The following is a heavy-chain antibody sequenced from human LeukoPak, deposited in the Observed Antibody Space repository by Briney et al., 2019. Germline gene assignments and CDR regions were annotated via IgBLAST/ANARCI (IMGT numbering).Heavy chain of an antibody. V-gene: IGHV4-59*12. CDR2: IYYSGTT. D-gene: IGHD1-14*01. J-gene: IGHJ4*02. Sequence: SETLSLTCTVSGGSMRSYYWSWIRQPPGKGLEWIGYIYYSGTTKYNPSLKSRVTISVDTSKNQFSLRLTSVTAADTAVYYCARRPLTTGFPGIDYWGQGTLVTVSS. CDR3: ARRPLTTGFPGIDY. CDR1: GGSMRSYY.